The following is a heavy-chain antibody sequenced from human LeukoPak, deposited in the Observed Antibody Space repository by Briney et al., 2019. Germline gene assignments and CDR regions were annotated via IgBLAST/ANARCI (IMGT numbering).Heavy chain of an antibody. CDR3: ARARVNMVTFGGVIVKHYFDY. CDR2: INTNTGNP. J-gene: IGHJ4*02. V-gene: IGHV7-4-1*02. Sequence: ASVKVSCKASGYTFTSYAMNWVRQAPGQGLEWMGWINTNTGNPTYAQGFTGRFVFSLDTSVSTAYLQISSLKAEDTAVYYCARARVNMVTFGGVIVKHYFDYWGQGTLVTVSS. CDR1: GYTFTSYA. D-gene: IGHD3-16*02.